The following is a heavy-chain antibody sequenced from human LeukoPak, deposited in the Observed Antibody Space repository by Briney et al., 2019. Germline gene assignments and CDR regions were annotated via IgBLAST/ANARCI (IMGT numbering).Heavy chain of an antibody. CDR3: ARDFWGAYRVDFFDF. Sequence: GSLRLSCAASGFIFSDYWMSWVRRAPGKGLEWVANIKQDGSETYYVESVRGRFTISRDNAKKSLYLQMNSLRGDDTAVYYCARDFWGAYRVDFFDFWGQGTLVTVYS. V-gene: IGHV3-7*01. CDR2: IKQDGSET. D-gene: IGHD3-3*01. CDR1: GFIFSDYW. J-gene: IGHJ4*02.